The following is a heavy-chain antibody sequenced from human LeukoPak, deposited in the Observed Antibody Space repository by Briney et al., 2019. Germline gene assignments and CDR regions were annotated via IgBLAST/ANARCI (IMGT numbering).Heavy chain of an antibody. V-gene: IGHV4-59*01. Sequence: PSETLSLTCTVSGGSISSYYWSWIRQPPGKGLEWIGYIYYSGSTNYNPSLKSRVTISVDTSKNQFSLKLSSVTAADTAVYYCARGPEDIVVVPAALNWFDPWGQGTLVTVSS. J-gene: IGHJ5*02. CDR3: ARGPEDIVVVPAALNWFDP. CDR2: IYYSGST. D-gene: IGHD2-2*01. CDR1: GGSISSYY.